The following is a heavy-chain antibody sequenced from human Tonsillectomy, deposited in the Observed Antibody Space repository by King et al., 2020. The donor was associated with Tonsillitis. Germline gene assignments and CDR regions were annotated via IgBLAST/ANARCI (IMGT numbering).Heavy chain of an antibody. V-gene: IGHV3-30*18. J-gene: IGHJ4*02. Sequence: VQLVESGGGVVQPWRSLRLSCAASGFTFSSYGMHWVRQAPGKGLEWVAVISYEGSNKHYADSVKGRFTISRDNSKNTLYLQMNSLRADDTGVYYCAKDARAYCGGDCPTHFDYWGQGTLVTVSS. CDR1: GFTFSSYG. D-gene: IGHD2-21*02. CDR2: ISYEGSNK. CDR3: AKDARAYCGGDCPTHFDY.